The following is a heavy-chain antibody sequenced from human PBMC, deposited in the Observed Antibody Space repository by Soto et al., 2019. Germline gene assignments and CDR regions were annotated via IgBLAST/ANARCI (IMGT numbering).Heavy chain of an antibody. J-gene: IGHJ4*02. CDR1: GFTFSSYG. CDR3: TTEIIVESGSWDFDN. Sequence: QVQLVESGGGVVQPGRSLRLSCVASGFTFSSYGMSWVRQAPGKGLVWVAIISYDGSLKYYGDSVRGRFTISRDNSRNTLYLPMDSLRAEDTAVYYCTTEIIVESGSWDFDNWGQGTLVTVSS. V-gene: IGHV3-30*03. CDR2: ISYDGSLK. D-gene: IGHD3-22*01.